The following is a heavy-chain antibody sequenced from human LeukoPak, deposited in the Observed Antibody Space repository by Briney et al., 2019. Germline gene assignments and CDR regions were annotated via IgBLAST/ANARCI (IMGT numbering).Heavy chain of an antibody. CDR3: ARRGRYGYYFYY. D-gene: IGHD1-26*01. Sequence: SETLSLTCTVSGGSISSSSYYWRWIRPPPGKGLEWIGSIYYSGSTYYNPSLKSRVTISVDTSKNQFSLTLSSVTAADTAVFYCARRGRYGYYFYYWGQGTLVSVSS. J-gene: IGHJ4*02. CDR2: IYYSGST. V-gene: IGHV4-39*01. CDR1: GGSISSSSYY.